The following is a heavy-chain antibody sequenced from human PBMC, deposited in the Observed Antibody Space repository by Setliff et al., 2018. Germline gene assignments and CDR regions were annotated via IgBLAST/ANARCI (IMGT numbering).Heavy chain of an antibody. CDR1: GGSISSGGYS. D-gene: IGHD1-7*01. V-gene: IGHV4-30-2*01. J-gene: IGHJ6*02. Sequence: SGGSISSGGYSWSWIRQPPGKGMGWIGYIYHSGSTYYNPSLKSRVTISVDKSKNQFSLKLSFVTAADTAVYYCSRCTGTTPYYYGMDVWGQGTTVTVSS. CDR2: IYHSGST. CDR3: SRCTGTTPYYYGMDV.